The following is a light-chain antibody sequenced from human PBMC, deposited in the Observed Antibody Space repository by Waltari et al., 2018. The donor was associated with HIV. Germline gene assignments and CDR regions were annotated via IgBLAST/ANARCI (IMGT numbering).Light chain of an antibody. CDR1: HNLSNNF. CDR3: QQYETSARVT. J-gene: IGKJ4*01. Sequence: EIVLTQSPSSLSLSPGEGTSLSCRASHNLSNNFLAWYQYKDGQDPRLLVYGAANRATSMLDRFSGSGAGTDILRTINKLEAEDVTINYCQQYETSARVTFGGGTRVDIK. CDR2: GAA. V-gene: IGKV3-20*01.